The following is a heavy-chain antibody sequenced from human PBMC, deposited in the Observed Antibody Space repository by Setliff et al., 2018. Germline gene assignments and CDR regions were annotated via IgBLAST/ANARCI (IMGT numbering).Heavy chain of an antibody. Sequence: PSETLSLTCTVSGYSISSGYYWGWIRQPPGKGLEWIGSIYHSGSTYYNPSLKSRVTISVDTSKNQFSLKLSSVTAADTAVYYCARLGSSSYYFDYWGQGTLVTVSS. D-gene: IGHD2-2*01. J-gene: IGHJ4*01. CDR1: GYSISSGYY. CDR3: ARLGSSSYYFDY. V-gene: IGHV4-38-2*02. CDR2: IYHSGST.